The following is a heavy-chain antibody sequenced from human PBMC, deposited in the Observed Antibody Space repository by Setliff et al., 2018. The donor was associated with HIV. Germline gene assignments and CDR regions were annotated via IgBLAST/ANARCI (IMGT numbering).Heavy chain of an antibody. V-gene: IGHV5-51*01. CDR1: GHSFTTLW. CDR3: ARSMGFKATTRLDF. D-gene: IGHD3-10*01. CDR2: VFPDDSDT. Sequence: PGESLKISCQASGHSFTTLWIAWVRQMPGKGLEWMGMVFPDDSDTRYSPSFQGQVSMSADKSINTAYLQWSSLKASDTAVYYCARSMGFKATTRLDFWGPGTLVTVSS. J-gene: IGHJ4*02.